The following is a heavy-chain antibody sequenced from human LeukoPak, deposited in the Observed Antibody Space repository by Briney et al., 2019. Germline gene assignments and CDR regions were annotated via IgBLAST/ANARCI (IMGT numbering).Heavy chain of an antibody. CDR2: IKQDGSVK. Sequence: GGSLRLSCEASGFTFSNYAMHWVRQAPGKGLEWVANIKQDGSVKNYVDSMEGRFTISRDNAKNILYLQMNSLGAEDTAVYYCVRTSRSISSDYWGQGTQVTVSS. CDR1: GFTFSNYA. D-gene: IGHD3-3*02. J-gene: IGHJ4*02. CDR3: VRTSRSISSDY. V-gene: IGHV3-7*01.